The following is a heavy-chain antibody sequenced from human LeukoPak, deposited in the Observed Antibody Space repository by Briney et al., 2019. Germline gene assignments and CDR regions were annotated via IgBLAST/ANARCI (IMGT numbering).Heavy chain of an antibody. Sequence: GGSLRLSCAASGFTFSNAWMSWVRQAPGKGLEWVGRIKSKTDGGTTDYAAPVKGRFTISRDNSKNTLYLQMNSLRAEDTAVYYCARLDIVLIGGLDPWGQGTLVTVSS. D-gene: IGHD2-8*01. CDR1: GFTFSNAW. CDR2: IKSKTDGGTT. V-gene: IGHV3-15*01. CDR3: ARLDIVLIGGLDP. J-gene: IGHJ5*02.